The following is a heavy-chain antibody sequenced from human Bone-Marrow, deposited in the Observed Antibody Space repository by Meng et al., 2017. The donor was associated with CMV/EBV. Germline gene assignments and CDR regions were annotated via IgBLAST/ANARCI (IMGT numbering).Heavy chain of an antibody. D-gene: IGHD1-1*01. V-gene: IGHV4-39*07. CDR1: GGSISSSSYY. CDR3: ARGSTGWGV. CDR2: IYYSGST. Sequence: GSLRLSCTVSGGSISSSSYYWGWIRQPPGKGLEWIGTIYYSGSTYYNPSLKSRVTISVDTYKNQLSLKLSPVTAADTAVYYCARGSTGWGVWGQGTTVTVSS. J-gene: IGHJ6*02.